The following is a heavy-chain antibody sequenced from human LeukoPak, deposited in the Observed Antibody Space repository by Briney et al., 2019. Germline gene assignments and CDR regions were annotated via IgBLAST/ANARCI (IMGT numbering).Heavy chain of an antibody. CDR1: GFTFSNYG. J-gene: IGHJ4*02. CDR3: ARDHDGPAAMDAVPFDY. Sequence: PGRSLRLSCAASGFTFSNYGMHWVRQAPGKGLEWVAVISDDGTNKFYVDSVKGRFTISRDNSKNTLYLQMNSLRAEDTAVYYCARDHDGPAAMDAVPFDYWGQGTLVTVSS. D-gene: IGHD2-2*01. CDR2: ISDDGTNK. V-gene: IGHV3-30*03.